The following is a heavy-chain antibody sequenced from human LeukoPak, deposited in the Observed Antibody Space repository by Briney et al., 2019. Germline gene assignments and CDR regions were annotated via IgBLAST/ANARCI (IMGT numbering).Heavy chain of an antibody. Sequence: ASVKVSCKASGYTFTGYYMHWVRQAPGQGLEWMGWINPNSGGTNYAQKFQGRVTMTEDTSTDTAYMELSSLRSEDTAVYYCATDQQTYYYDSSGYYAFDYWGQGTLVTVSS. CDR3: ATDQQTYYYDSSGYYAFDY. CDR1: GYTFTGYY. J-gene: IGHJ4*02. V-gene: IGHV1-2*02. D-gene: IGHD3-22*01. CDR2: INPNSGGT.